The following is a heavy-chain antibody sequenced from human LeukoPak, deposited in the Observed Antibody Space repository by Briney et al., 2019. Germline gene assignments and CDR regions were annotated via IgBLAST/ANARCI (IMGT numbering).Heavy chain of an antibody. CDR3: ARELGGTKTGGFDI. V-gene: IGHV3-64*02. Sequence: GGSLRLSCAASGFRFSYHDMHWVRQAPGKGLECVSSICAAGADTFYAESVKGRFTISRDNFQSTMYLQMDGLRPEDSAVYYCARELGGTKTGGFDIWGQGTVVTVSS. J-gene: IGHJ3*02. CDR2: ICAAGADT. D-gene: IGHD1-14*01. CDR1: GFRFSYHD.